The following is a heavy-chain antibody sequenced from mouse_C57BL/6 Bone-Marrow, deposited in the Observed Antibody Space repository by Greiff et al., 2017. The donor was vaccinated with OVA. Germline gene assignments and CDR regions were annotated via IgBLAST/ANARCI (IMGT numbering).Heavy chain of an antibody. D-gene: IGHD4-1*01. V-gene: IGHV1-81*01. J-gene: IGHJ4*01. Sequence: QVQLQQSGAELVRPGASVKLSCKASGYTFTSYGISWVKQRTGQGLEWIGEIYPRSGNTYYNEKFKGKATLTADKSSSTAYMELRRLTSEDSAVYFCAREDSKLGDAMDYWGQGTSVTVSS. CDR2: IYPRSGNT. CDR1: GYTFTSYG. CDR3: AREDSKLGDAMDY.